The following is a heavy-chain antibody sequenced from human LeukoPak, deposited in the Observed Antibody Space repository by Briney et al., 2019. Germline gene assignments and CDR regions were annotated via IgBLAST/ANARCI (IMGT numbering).Heavy chain of an antibody. D-gene: IGHD1-26*01. CDR3: ARMSGRYYDY. Sequence: GASVKVSFKASGYTFTGFYMHWVRQAPGQGLEWMGRIDPNSGGTNYAQKFQGRVTMTRDTSISTAYMELSRLRSDDTAVYYCARMSGRYYDYWGQGTLVTVSS. V-gene: IGHV1-2*06. J-gene: IGHJ4*02. CDR1: GYTFTGFY. CDR2: IDPNSGGT.